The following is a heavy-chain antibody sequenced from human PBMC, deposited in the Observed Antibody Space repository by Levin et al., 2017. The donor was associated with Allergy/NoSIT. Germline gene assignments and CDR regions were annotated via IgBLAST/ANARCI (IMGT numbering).Heavy chain of an antibody. V-gene: IGHV3-7*04. CDR1: GFTFSSYW. D-gene: IGHD4-23*01. CDR3: ARDRVYGVKYFDY. Sequence: ASVKVSCAASGFTFSSYWMGWVRQAPGKGLEWVATIKPDGSEKYYVDSVKGRFTISRDNAKNSLYLQMNSLRADDTAVYYCARDRVYGVKYFDYWGQGTLVTVSS. CDR2: IKPDGSEK. J-gene: IGHJ4*02.